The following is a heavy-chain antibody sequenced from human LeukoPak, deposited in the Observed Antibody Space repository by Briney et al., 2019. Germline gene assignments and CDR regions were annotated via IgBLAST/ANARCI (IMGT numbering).Heavy chain of an antibody. V-gene: IGHV3-23*01. CDR2: ISGSGGST. D-gene: IGHD6-13*01. J-gene: IGHJ4*02. CDR1: GFTFSSYA. CDR3: ALTLRIAAAGNGEHDY. Sequence: GGSLRLSCAASGFTFSSYAMSWVRQAPGKGLEWLSAISGSGGSTYYADSVKGRFTISRDNSKNTLYLQMNSLRAEDTAVYYCALTLRIAAAGNGEHDYWGQGTLVTVSS.